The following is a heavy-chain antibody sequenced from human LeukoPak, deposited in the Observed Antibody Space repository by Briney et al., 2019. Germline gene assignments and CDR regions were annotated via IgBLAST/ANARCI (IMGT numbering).Heavy chain of an antibody. J-gene: IGHJ4*02. CDR3: ARAQNYYNSPFSY. CDR1: GFTFSYYA. CDR2: TSYDGSNK. Sequence: GGSLRLSCAASGFTFSYYAMHWVRQAPGKGLEWVAITSYDGSNKYHADSVKGRFTISRDNSQNTLYLQMSSLRAEDTAVYYCARAQNYYNSPFSYWGQGTLVTVSS. V-gene: IGHV3-30-3*01. D-gene: IGHD3-10*01.